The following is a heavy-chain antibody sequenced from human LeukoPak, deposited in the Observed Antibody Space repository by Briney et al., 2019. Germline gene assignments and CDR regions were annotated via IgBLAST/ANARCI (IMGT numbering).Heavy chain of an antibody. D-gene: IGHD3-10*01. CDR3: ARDRGLHFDY. J-gene: IGHJ4*02. V-gene: IGHV3-9*01. CDR1: GFTFDDYA. CDR2: ISWNSGSI. Sequence: PGGSVRLSCAASGFTFDDYAIHWVRQAPGEGLEWVSGISWNSGSIGYADSVKGRFTISRDNAKNSLYLQMNSLRAEDTAVYYCARDRGLHFDYWGQGTLVTVSS.